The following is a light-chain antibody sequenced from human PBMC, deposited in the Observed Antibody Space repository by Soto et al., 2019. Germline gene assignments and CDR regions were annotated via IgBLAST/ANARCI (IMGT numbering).Light chain of an antibody. V-gene: IGKV3-11*01. J-gene: IGKJ4*01. CDR1: QSVIKY. CDR3: QQRYSWLT. Sequence: SLAAVSLSKRESATLSCRASQSVIKYLAGYQHKPGRAPRLLIYDTSNRATGIPARFSGSGSGTDFTLTISSLEPEDSAMYYCQQRYSWLTFGGRTKVYIK. CDR2: DTS.